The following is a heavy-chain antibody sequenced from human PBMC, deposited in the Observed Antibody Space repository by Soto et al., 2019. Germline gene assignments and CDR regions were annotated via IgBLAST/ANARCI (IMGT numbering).Heavy chain of an antibody. CDR3: ARDAGELPVVTVGVFVF. Sequence: GGSLRLSCAASGFTFSNYAMSWVRQAPGKGLEWVSAFSGSGDSTFYADSVKGRFTVSRDNSKKTLYLQLNSLRDEDTAVYYCARDAGELPVVTVGVFVFWGRGTLVTVSS. J-gene: IGHJ4*02. V-gene: IGHV3-23*01. D-gene: IGHD3-22*01. CDR2: FSGSGDST. CDR1: GFTFSNYA.